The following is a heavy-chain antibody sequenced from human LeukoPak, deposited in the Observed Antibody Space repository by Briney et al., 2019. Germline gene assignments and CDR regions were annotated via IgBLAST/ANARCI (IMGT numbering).Heavy chain of an antibody. CDR2: IYPGDSDT. Sequence: GEPLKISCKGSGYSFNSYWIGWVRQMPGKGLEWMGIIYPGDSDTRYSPSFQGQVTISADKSISTAYLQWSSLKASDTAMYYCARPREEGTAMGLRAFDIGGQGTMVTVSS. D-gene: IGHD5-18*01. CDR3: ARPREEGTAMGLRAFDI. J-gene: IGHJ3*02. CDR1: GYSFNSYW. V-gene: IGHV5-51*01.